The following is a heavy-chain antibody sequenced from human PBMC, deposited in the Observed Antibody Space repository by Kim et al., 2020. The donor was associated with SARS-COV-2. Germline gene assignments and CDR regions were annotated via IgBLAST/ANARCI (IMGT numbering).Heavy chain of an antibody. CDR3: AKVLMFSNLIVDFDY. V-gene: IGHV3-30*18. CDR1: GFTFSSYG. D-gene: IGHD4-4*01. CDR2: ISYDGSNK. J-gene: IGHJ4*02. Sequence: GGSLRLSCAASGFTFSSYGMHWVRQAPGKGLEWVAVISYDGSNKYYADSVKGRFTISRDNSKNTLYLQMNSLRAEDTAVYYCAKVLMFSNLIVDFDYWGQGTLVTVSS.